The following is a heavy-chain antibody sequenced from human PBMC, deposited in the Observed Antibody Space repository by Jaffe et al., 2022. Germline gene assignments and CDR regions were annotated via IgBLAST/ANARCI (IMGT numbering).Heavy chain of an antibody. Sequence: QVQLVESGGGVVQPGGSLRLSCAASGFTFSSYGMHWVRQAPGKGLEWVAFIRYDGSNKYYADSVKGRFTISRDNSKNTLYLQMNSLRAEDTAVYYCAKVAGQGGTTGYYYYMDVWGKGTTVTVSS. V-gene: IGHV3-30*02. D-gene: IGHD1-7*01. CDR2: IRYDGSNK. CDR1: GFTFSSYG. CDR3: AKVAGQGGTTGYYYYMDV. J-gene: IGHJ6*03.